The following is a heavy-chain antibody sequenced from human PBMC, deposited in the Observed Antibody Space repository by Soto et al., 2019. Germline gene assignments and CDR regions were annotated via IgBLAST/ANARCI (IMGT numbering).Heavy chain of an antibody. CDR3: ARYSNWYYFDY. CDR2: IYYSGST. Sequence: SETRSLTCTVSGGSISSYYWSWIRQHPGKGLEWIGYIYYSGSTYYNPSLKSRVTISVDTSKNQFSLKLSSVTAADTAVYYCARYSNWYYFDYWGQGTLVTVSS. CDR1: GGSISSYY. J-gene: IGHJ4*02. D-gene: IGHD4-4*01. V-gene: IGHV4-59*06.